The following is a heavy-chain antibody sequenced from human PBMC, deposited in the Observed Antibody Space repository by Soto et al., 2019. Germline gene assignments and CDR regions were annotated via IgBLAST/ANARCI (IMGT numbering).Heavy chain of an antibody. D-gene: IGHD6-13*01. CDR1: GDSVSSNSAA. CDR3: ARGWYSSSWYADLYYCYGMDV. CDR2: TYYRSKWYN. V-gene: IGHV6-1*01. J-gene: IGHJ6*02. Sequence: SQTLSLTCAISGDSVSSNSAAWNWIRQSPSRGLEWLGRTYYRSKWYNDYAVSVKSRITINPDTSKNQSSQQLNSVTPEDTAVYYCARGWYSSSWYADLYYCYGMDVWGQGTTVTVSS.